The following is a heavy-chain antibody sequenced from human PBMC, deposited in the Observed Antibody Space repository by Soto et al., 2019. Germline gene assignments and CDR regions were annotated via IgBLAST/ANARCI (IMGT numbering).Heavy chain of an antibody. CDR2: IYYSGST. V-gene: IGHV4-59*12. CDR3: ARDDSTGYSGSDYLPHYYDLDV. CDR1: GGSISSYY. Sequence: PSETLSLTCTVSGGSISSYYWSWIRQPPGKGLEWIGYIYYSGSTNYNPSLKSRVTISVDTSKNQFSLYLQIKSLRAEDTGVYYCARDDSTGYSGSDYLPHYYDLDVWGQGTTVTVSS. J-gene: IGHJ6*02. D-gene: IGHD5-12*01.